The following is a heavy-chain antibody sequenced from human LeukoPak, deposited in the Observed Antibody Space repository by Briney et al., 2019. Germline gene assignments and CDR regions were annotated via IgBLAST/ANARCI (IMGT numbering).Heavy chain of an antibody. D-gene: IGHD3-10*01. CDR3: ARAYYYGSGRVFDY. V-gene: IGHV3-33*01. CDR1: GFTFSSYG. Sequence: GGSLRLSCAASGFTFSSYGMHWVRQAPGKGLEWVAVIWYDGSNKYYADSAKGRFTIPRDNSKNTLYLQMNSLRAEDTAVYYCARAYYYGSGRVFDYWGQGTLVTVSS. CDR2: IWYDGSNK. J-gene: IGHJ4*02.